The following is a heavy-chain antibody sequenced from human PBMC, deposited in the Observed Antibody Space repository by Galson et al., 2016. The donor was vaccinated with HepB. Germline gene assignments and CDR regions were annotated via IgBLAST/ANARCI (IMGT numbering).Heavy chain of an antibody. J-gene: IGHJ4*02. CDR1: GDSISSYY. D-gene: IGHD2-15*01. Sequence: SETLSLTCNVSGDSISSYYWSWIRQPPGKELEWIGYIYSSGFPKYSPSLKSRVTISVDASKNQFSLGLSSVTAADTAIYYCARANVYCRGSSCYNYFDYWGQGTRVTFSS. CDR2: IYSSGFP. V-gene: IGHV4-59*01. CDR3: ARANVYCRGSSCYNYFDY.